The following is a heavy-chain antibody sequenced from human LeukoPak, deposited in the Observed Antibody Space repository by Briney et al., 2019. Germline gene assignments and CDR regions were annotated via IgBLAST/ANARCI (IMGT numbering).Heavy chain of an antibody. CDR3: ARDLEAMIVLEEKFGFDY. CDR1: GFTFSSYS. V-gene: IGHV3-21*01. J-gene: IGHJ4*02. D-gene: IGHD3-22*01. CDR2: ISSSSYI. Sequence: GGSLRLSCAASGFTFSSYSMNWVRQAPGKGLEWVSSISSSSYIYYADSVKGRFTTSRDNAKNSLYLQMNSLRAEDTAVYYCARDLEAMIVLEEKFGFDYWGQGTLVTVSS.